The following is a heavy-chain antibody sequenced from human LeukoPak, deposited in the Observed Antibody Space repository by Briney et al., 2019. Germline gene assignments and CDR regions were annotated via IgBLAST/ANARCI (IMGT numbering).Heavy chain of an antibody. CDR2: IKQDGREK. V-gene: IGHV3-7*01. Sequence: PGGSLRLSCAASGFTFTCCWMSWVRQTPGKGLEWVASIKQDGREKFYADSVKGRFTISRDNAKDSLYLQVNSLRAEDTAVYYCARVPGVTRYFDSWGQGIQVTVSS. CDR3: ARVPGVTRYFDS. D-gene: IGHD4-23*01. J-gene: IGHJ4*02. CDR1: GFTFTCCW.